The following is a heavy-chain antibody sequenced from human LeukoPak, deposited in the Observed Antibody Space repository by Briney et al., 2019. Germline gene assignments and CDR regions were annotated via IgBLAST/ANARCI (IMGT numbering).Heavy chain of an antibody. D-gene: IGHD3-3*01. CDR1: GGSISNSIDY. CDR3: ARHIWSGYYTYYFDY. V-gene: IGHV4-39*01. Sequence: SETLSLTCTVSGGSISNSIDYWGWVRQPPGKGLEWIGSIYYSGSTYYNPSLKSRVTISVDTSKNQFSLKLSSVTAADTAVYYCARHIWSGYYTYYFDYWGQGSSVTVSS. J-gene: IGHJ4*02. CDR2: IYYSGST.